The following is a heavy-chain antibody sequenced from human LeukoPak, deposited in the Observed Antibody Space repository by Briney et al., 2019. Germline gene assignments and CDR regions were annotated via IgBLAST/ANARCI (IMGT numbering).Heavy chain of an antibody. CDR3: ARGSFTERPL. D-gene: IGHD1-1*01. Sequence: SVKVSCKASGYTFTSYAMHWVRQAPGQRLEWVGRIIPILGIANYAQKFQGRVTITADKSTSTAYMELSSLRSEDTAVYYCARGSFTERPLWGQGTLVTVSS. J-gene: IGHJ4*02. CDR1: GYTFTSYA. CDR2: IIPILGIA. V-gene: IGHV1-69*04.